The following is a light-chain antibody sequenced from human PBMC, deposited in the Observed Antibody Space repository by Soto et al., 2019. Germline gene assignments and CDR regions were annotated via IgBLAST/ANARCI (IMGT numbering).Light chain of an antibody. Sequence: QSALTQPASVSGSPGQSITISCTGTSSDVGGYKYVSWYQQHPDKAPKLIIFEVSNRPTGISSRFSGSKSRNTASLTISGLQAEDEADYYCASYTRSSSSVMFVRGTKLTVL. CDR3: ASYTRSSSSVM. V-gene: IGLV2-14*01. CDR1: SSDVGGYKY. J-gene: IGLJ3*02. CDR2: EVS.